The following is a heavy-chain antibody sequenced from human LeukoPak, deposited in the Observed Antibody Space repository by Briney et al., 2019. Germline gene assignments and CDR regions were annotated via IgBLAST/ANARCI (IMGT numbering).Heavy chain of an antibody. Sequence: ASVKVSCKASGYTFTSYDINWVRQATGRGLEWMGWMNPNSGNTGYAQKFQGRVTMTRNTSISTAYMELSSLRSEDTAVYYCARYYDILTGAPSFDYWGQGTLVTVSS. J-gene: IGHJ4*02. V-gene: IGHV1-8*01. CDR1: GYTFTSYD. D-gene: IGHD3-9*01. CDR2: MNPNSGNT. CDR3: ARYYDILTGAPSFDY.